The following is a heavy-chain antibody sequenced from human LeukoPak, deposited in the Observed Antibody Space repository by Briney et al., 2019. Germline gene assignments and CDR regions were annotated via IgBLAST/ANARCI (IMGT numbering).Heavy chain of an antibody. D-gene: IGHD3-22*01. J-gene: IGHJ4*02. CDR3: ARVRGDSSGDY. CDR2: ISYSGST. V-gene: IGHV4-31*03. Sequence: SQTLSLTCTVSGGSITSGSYYWSRIRQHPGKGLEWIGYISYSGSTYSNPSLKSRLTISLDTSKNHFSLKLSSVTAADTAVYYCARVRGDSSGDYWGQGTLVSVSS. CDR1: GGSITSGSYY.